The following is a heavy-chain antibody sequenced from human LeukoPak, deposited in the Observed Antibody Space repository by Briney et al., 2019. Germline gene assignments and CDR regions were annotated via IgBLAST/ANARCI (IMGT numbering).Heavy chain of an antibody. CDR2: ISYSGSS. D-gene: IGHD2-15*01. J-gene: IGHJ4*02. V-gene: IGHV4-59*01. CDR1: GGSISSYY. Sequence: SETLSLTCTVSGGSISSYYWSWIRQSPGKGLEWMGYISYSGSSNYNPSLKSRVIISVDTSKNQVSLKLSSVTAADTAVYYCARGRWELPYWGQGTLVTVSS. CDR3: ARGRWELPY.